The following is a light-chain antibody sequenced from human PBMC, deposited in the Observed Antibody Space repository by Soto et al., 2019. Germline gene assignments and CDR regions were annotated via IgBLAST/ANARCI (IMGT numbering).Light chain of an antibody. V-gene: IGKV3-15*01. CDR2: DAS. Sequence: EIVITQSPATVSVSPGERATLSCRASQSIGSSLVWYQQKPGQAPRLIIYDASTRATDIPARFSGSGSGTEFTLTISSLQSEDFADYYCQQYQNWPLITFGQGTRLEIK. J-gene: IGKJ5*01. CDR1: QSIGSS. CDR3: QQYQNWPLIT.